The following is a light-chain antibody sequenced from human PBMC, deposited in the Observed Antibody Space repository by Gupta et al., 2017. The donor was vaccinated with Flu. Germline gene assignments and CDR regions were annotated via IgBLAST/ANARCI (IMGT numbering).Light chain of an antibody. V-gene: IGKV3-20*01. J-gene: IGKJ4*01. Sequence: GTLSLSPGDRGSLSCRASQSVRSSTIAWYQQRPGQAPRLLISGTSNRATGIPDRFSGSGSGTNFTLTISRLEPEDFAVYYCQQYSSSPLTFGGGTKVEIK. CDR2: GTS. CDR3: QQYSSSPLT. CDR1: QSVRSST.